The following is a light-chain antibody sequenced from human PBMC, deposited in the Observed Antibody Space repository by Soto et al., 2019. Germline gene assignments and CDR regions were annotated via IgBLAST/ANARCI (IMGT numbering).Light chain of an antibody. CDR3: QSYDNSLSGSRI. CDR2: GNS. V-gene: IGLV1-40*01. Sequence: QSALTQPPSVSGAPGQRVTISCTGSSSNIGAGYDVYWYQQLPGRAPKLLIYGNSKGPSGVPDRFSDSKSGTSASLAITGLQAEDEADYYCQSYDNSLSGSRIFGGGTKVTVL. J-gene: IGLJ2*01. CDR1: SSNIGAGYD.